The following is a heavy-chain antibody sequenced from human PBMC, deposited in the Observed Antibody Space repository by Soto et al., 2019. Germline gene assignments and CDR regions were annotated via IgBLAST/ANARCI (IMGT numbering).Heavy chain of an antibody. CDR2: INHSGST. D-gene: IGHD3-10*01. CDR1: GGSFSGYY. V-gene: IGHV4-34*01. Sequence: QVQLQQWGAGLLKPSETLSLTCAVYGGSFSGYYWSWIRQPPGKGLEWIGEINHSGSTNYNPSLKSRVTISVDTSKNQSSLKLSSVTAADTAVYYCARVSGIYYYGMDVWGQGTTVTVSS. CDR3: ARVSGIYYYGMDV. J-gene: IGHJ6*02.